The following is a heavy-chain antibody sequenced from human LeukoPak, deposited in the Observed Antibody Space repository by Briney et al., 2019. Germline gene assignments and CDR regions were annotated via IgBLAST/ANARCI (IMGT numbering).Heavy chain of an antibody. CDR2: IYYSGNT. J-gene: IGHJ5*02. V-gene: IGHV4-39*07. D-gene: IGHD2-15*01. Sequence: SETLSLTCTVSGGSISSSSYYWAWICQPPGKGLEWIGNIYYSGNTYYNPSLKSRVTISVDTSKNQFSLKLSSVTAADTAVYYCARAVERWWLQKNWFDPWGQGTLVTVSS. CDR3: ARAVERWWLQKNWFDP. CDR1: GGSISSSSYY.